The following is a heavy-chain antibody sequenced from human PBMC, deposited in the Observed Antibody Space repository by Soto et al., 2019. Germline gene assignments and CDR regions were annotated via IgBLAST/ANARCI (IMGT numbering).Heavy chain of an antibody. CDR3: ARKDYSATASIDY. CDR2: VHPYEGTT. J-gene: IGHJ4*02. Sequence: ASVKVSCKTSGFTFTSYPFSWVRQEPGQGLEWLAWVHPYEGTTKVAHQCRDRLAEATDTSAATVFMELTRLTTDDSAVYFWARKDYSATASIDYWGQGMLVT. D-gene: IGHD2-15*01. V-gene: IGHV1-18*04. CDR1: GFTFTSYP.